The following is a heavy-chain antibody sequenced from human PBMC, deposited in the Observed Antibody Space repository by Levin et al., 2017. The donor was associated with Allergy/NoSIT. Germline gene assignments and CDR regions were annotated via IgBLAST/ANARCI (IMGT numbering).Heavy chain of an antibody. J-gene: IGHJ6*02. D-gene: IGHD1-7*01. CDR2: ISYDGSNK. CDR1: GFTFSSYG. CDR3: AKDLITGTTSEDDYDYYGMDV. V-gene: IGHV3-30*18. Sequence: GGSLRLSCAASGFTFSSYGMHWVRQAPGKGLEWVAVISYDGSNKYYADSVKGRFTISRDNSKNTLYLQMNSLRAEDTAVYYCAKDLITGTTSEDDYDYYGMDVWGQGTTVTVSS.